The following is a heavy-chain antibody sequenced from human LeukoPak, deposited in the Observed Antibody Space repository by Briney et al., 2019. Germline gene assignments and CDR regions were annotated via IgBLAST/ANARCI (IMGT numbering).Heavy chain of an antibody. CDR1: GYSFINYW. D-gene: IGHD6-19*01. J-gene: IGHJ4*02. CDR2: IYPGDSDT. Sequence: GESLKISCKCSGYSFINYWIGWVRQMPGKGLEWMAIIYPGDSDTKYSPSFQGQVTISADKSITTAYLQWSSLKASDTAMYYCAILSSGWYYFDYWGQGTLVTVSS. V-gene: IGHV5-51*01. CDR3: AILSSGWYYFDY.